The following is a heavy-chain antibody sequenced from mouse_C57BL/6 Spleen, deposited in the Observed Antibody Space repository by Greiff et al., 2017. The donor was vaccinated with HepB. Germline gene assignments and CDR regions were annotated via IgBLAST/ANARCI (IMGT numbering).Heavy chain of an antibody. Sequence: VQLQQSGAELVKPGASVKISCKASGYAFSSYWMNWVKQRPGKGLEWIGQIYPGDGDTNYNGKFKGKATLTADKSSSTAYLQLSSLTSEDSAVYFCARCGARNPWFAYWGQGTLVTVSA. V-gene: IGHV1-80*01. J-gene: IGHJ3*01. CDR1: GYAFSSYW. CDR3: ARCGARNPWFAY. D-gene: IGHD2-1*01. CDR2: IYPGDGDT.